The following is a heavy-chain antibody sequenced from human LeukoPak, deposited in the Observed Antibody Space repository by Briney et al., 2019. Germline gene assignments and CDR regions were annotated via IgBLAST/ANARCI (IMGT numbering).Heavy chain of an antibody. V-gene: IGHV3-33*01. CDR3: ARDRDVYSSRWNRNFAY. Sequence: PGGSLRLSCAASGFTFSNYGMHWVRQAPGKGLEWVAIIWYDGSNKYYADSVKGRFTISRDNSKNTLYLQMNSLRAEDMAVYYCARDRDVYSSRWNRNFAYWGQGTLVTVSA. J-gene: IGHJ4*02. CDR1: GFTFSNYG. CDR2: IWYDGSNK. D-gene: IGHD6-13*01.